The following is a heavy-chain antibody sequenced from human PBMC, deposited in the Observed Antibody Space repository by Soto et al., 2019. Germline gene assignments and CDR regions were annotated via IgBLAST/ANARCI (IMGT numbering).Heavy chain of an antibody. V-gene: IGHV4-31*03. CDR3: ATKPNGLYYFDY. J-gene: IGHJ4*02. Sequence: QVQLQESGPGLVQPSQTLSLTCTVSGGSISSGGYYWSWIRQHPGKGLEWIGYIYSSGVTYYDPSLMSRVTMSVDMSKNDFSLRLSSVTAADTAVYYCATKPNGLYYFDYWGQGALVTVSS. D-gene: IGHD2-8*01. CDR2: IYSSGVT. CDR1: GGSISSGGYY.